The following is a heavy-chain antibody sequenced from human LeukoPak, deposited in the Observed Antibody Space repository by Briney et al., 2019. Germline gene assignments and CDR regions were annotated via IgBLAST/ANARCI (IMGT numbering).Heavy chain of an antibody. V-gene: IGHV3-48*01. CDR2: ISSSSSTI. D-gene: IGHD3-10*01. CDR1: GFTFSSYS. CDR3: AKGGLTRGCFDI. J-gene: IGHJ3*02. Sequence: HPGGSLRLSCAASGFTFSSYSMNWVRQAPGKGLEWVSYISSSSSTIYYADSVKGRFTISRDNSKNTVYLQMNSLRTEDTAVYYCAKGGLTRGCFDIWGQGTMVTVSS.